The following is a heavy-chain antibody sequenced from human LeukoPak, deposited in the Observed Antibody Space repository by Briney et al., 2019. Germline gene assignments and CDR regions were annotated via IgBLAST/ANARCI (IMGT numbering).Heavy chain of an antibody. CDR3: ARGRRATYYGSGSYPFL. CDR2: INPNSGGT. CDR1: GYTFTGYY. D-gene: IGHD3-10*01. J-gene: IGHJ4*02. V-gene: IGHV1-2*02. Sequence: GASVKVSCKASGYTFTGYYMHWVRQAPGQGLEWMGWINPNSGGTNYAQKFQGRVTMTRDTSISTAYMELSRLRSEDTAVYYCARGRRATYYGSGSYPFLWGQGTLVTVSS.